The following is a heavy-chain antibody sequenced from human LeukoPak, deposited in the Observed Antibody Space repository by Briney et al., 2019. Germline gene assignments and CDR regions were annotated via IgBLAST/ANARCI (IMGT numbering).Heavy chain of an antibody. CDR1: GYTFTGYY. CDR3: AREFVGATPPYYYYYMDV. Sequence: GASVKVSCKVSGYTFTGYYMHWVRQAPGQGLEWMGWINPNSGGTNYAQKFQGRVTMTRDTSISTAYMELSRLRSDDTAVYYCAREFVGATPPYYYYYMDVWGKGTTVTVSS. V-gene: IGHV1-2*02. J-gene: IGHJ6*03. D-gene: IGHD3-16*01. CDR2: INPNSGGT.